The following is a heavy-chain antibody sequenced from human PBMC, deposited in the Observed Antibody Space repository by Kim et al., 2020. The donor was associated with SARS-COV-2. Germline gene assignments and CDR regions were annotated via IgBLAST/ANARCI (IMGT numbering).Heavy chain of an antibody. V-gene: IGHV3-30*03. CDR1: GFTFSSYG. Sequence: GGSLRLSCAASGFTFSSYGMHWVRQAPGKGLEWVALISYDGSNKYYADSVKGRFTISRDNSKNTLFLQMDSLRAEDTAVYYCAQRRSGTYHFDYWGQGTLVTVSS. D-gene: IGHD1-26*01. CDR3: AQRRSGTYHFDY. CDR2: ISYDGSNK. J-gene: IGHJ4*01.